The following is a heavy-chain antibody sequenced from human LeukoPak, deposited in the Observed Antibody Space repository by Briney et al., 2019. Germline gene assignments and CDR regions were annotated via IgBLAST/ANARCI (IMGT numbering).Heavy chain of an antibody. V-gene: IGHV3-64*01. D-gene: IGHD1-26*01. CDR2: ISSNGGST. CDR3: ARGRGIVGAKGYFDY. CDR1: GFTFSSYA. J-gene: IGHJ4*02. Sequence: GGSLRLSCAASGFTFSSYAMHWVRQAPGKGLEYVSAISSNGGSTYYANSVKGRFTISRDNSKNTLYLQMGSLRAEDMAVYYCARGRGIVGAKGYFDYWGQGTLVTVSS.